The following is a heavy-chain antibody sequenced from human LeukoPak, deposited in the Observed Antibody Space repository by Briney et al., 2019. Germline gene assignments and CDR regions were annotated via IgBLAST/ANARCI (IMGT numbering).Heavy chain of an antibody. CDR1: GFTFSSYS. D-gene: IGHD1-20*01. CDR2: IGSSSSYI. V-gene: IGHV3-21*01. CDR3: ARDPTDITGIGYY. Sequence: GGSLRLSCAASGFTFSSYSMTWVRQAPGKGPEWVSSIGSSSSYIYYADSVKGRFTISRDNAKNSLYLQMNSLRAEDTAVYYCARDPTDITGIGYYWGQGTLVTVSS. J-gene: IGHJ4*02.